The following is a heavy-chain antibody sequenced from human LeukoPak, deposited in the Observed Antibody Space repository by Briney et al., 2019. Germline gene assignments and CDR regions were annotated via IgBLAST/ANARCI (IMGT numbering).Heavy chain of an antibody. CDR2: IYSDGNT. CDR1: GFTVSSNY. CDR3: ATPSGGY. D-gene: IGHD6-25*01. V-gene: IGHV3-66*04. Sequence: GGSLRLSCAASGFTVSSNYMSWVRQAPGKGLEWVSVIYSDGNTYYADPVKGRFTISRDNSKNTVYLQMNSLRAEDTAVYSCATPSGGYWGQGTLVSVSS. J-gene: IGHJ4*02.